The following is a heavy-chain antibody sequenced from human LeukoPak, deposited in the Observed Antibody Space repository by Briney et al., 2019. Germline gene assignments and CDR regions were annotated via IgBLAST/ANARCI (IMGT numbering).Heavy chain of an antibody. J-gene: IGHJ5*02. CDR3: AREGDSSSVGWFDP. D-gene: IGHD6-13*01. CDR1: GYSISSGYY. CDR2: IYHSGIT. Sequence: TPLETLSLTCTVSGYSISSGYYWGWIRQPPGKGLEWIGSIYHSGITYYNPSLKSRVTISVDTSKNQFSLKLSSVTAADTAVYYCAREGDSSSVGWFDPWGQGTLVTVSS. V-gene: IGHV4-38-2*02.